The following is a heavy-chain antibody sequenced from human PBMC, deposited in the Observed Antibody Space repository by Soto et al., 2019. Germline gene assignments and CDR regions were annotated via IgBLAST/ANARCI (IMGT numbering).Heavy chain of an antibody. CDR1: GFTFSSYG. D-gene: IGHD2-2*01. V-gene: IGHV3-33*01. J-gene: IGHJ6*02. CDR3: ARVRDIVLVPAKPHYCMDV. CDR2: IWYDGSNK. Sequence: LRLSCAASGFTFSSYGMHWVRQAPGKGLEWVAVIWYDGSNKYYADSVKGRFTISRDNSKNTLYLQMNSLRAEDTAVYYCARVRDIVLVPAKPHYCMDVWGQGTTVTVS.